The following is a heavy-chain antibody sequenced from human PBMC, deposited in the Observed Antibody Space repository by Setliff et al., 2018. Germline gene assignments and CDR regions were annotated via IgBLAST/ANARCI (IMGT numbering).Heavy chain of an antibody. J-gene: IGHJ6*03. CDR2: TTPSFGST. CDR3: AREGVDTRSSTDYRYYMDV. CDR1: GGTFRSYG. Sequence: SVKVSCKASGGTFRSYGISWVRQAPGQGLEWMGGTTPSFGSTNYAQKFQDRVTIITDESTSTAYVELSSLRTEDTAVYYCAREGVDTRSSTDYRYYMDVWGKGTTVTVSS. D-gene: IGHD5-18*01. V-gene: IGHV1-69*05.